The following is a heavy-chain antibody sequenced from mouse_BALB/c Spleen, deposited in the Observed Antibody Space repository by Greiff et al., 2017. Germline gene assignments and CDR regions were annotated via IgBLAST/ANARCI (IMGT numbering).Heavy chain of an antibody. CDR1: GFTFSSYA. V-gene: IGHV5-9-4*01. D-gene: IGHD1-1*01. Sequence: EVKVEESGGGLVKPGGSLKLSCAASGFTFSSYAMSWVRQSPEKRLEWVAEISSGGSYTYYPDTVTGRFTISRDNAKNTLYLEMSSLRSEDTAMYYCARGDYYGSSFYYFDYWGQGTTLTVSS. J-gene: IGHJ2*01. CDR3: ARGDYYGSSFYYFDY. CDR2: ISSGGSYT.